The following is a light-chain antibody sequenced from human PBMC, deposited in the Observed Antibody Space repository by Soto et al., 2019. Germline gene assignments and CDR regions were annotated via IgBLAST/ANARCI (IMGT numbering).Light chain of an antibody. CDR1: SSDIGAYNF. CDR2: EVS. CDR3: NSFTSRNTLV. V-gene: IGLV2-14*01. Sequence: QSVLTQPASVSGSPGQSITISCTGTSSDIGAYNFVSWYQQHPGKVPKVIIYEVSNRPSGVPDRLSGSKSGNTASLTISGLQADDEADYYCNSFTSRNTLVFGGGTKVTVL. J-gene: IGLJ3*02.